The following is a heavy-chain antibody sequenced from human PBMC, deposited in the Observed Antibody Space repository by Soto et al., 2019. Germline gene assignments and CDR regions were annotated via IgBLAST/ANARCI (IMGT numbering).Heavy chain of an antibody. V-gene: IGHV3-23*01. Sequence: PGGSLRLSCAASGFTFSSYAMSWVRQAPGKGLEWVSAISGSGGSTYYADSVKGRFTISRDNSKNTLYLQMNSLRAEDTAVYYSAKGTENTLSSWNHHDAFNIGGQGTMVTVS. D-gene: IGHD6-13*01. J-gene: IGHJ3*02. CDR3: AKGTENTLSSWNHHDAFNI. CDR2: ISGSGGST. CDR1: GFTFSSYA.